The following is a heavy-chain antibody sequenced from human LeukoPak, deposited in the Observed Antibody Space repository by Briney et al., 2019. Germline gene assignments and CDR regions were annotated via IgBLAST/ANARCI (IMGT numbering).Heavy chain of an antibody. CDR2: IYYSGST. Sequence: SETLSLTCTVSGGSISSYYWSWIRQPPGKGLEWIGYIYYSGSTNYNPSLKSRVTISVDTSKNQFSLKLSSVTAVDTAVYYCARSEPGGRYSGSYYFDYWGQGTLVTVSS. J-gene: IGHJ4*02. D-gene: IGHD1-26*01. V-gene: IGHV4-59*01. CDR3: ARSEPGGRYSGSYYFDY. CDR1: GGSISSYY.